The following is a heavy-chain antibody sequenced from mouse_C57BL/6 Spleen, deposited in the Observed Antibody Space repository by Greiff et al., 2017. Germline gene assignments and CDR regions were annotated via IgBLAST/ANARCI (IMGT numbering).Heavy chain of an antibody. Sequence: VQLQQSGPELVKPGASVKLSCKASGYTFTSYDINWVKQRPGQGLEWIGWIYPRDGSTKYNEKFKGKATLTVDTSSSTAYMELHSLTSEDSAVYFCAREGSYYSNYEGYFDVWGTGTTVTVSS. V-gene: IGHV1-85*01. CDR3: AREGSYYSNYEGYFDV. J-gene: IGHJ1*03. D-gene: IGHD2-5*01. CDR2: IYPRDGST. CDR1: GYTFTSYD.